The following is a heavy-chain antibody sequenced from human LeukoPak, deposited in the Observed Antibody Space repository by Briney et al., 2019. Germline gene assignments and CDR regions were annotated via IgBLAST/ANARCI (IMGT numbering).Heavy chain of an antibody. V-gene: IGHV1-46*01. D-gene: IGHD2/OR15-2a*01. Sequence: ASVTVSCKASGYTFTNYFMHWVRQAPGQGLEWMGVINPTGGGTTYAQRFQGGVTMTRDTSTSTVHMELSSLRSEDTAVYYCARGQNKCLGHWGQGTLVTVSS. CDR3: ARGQNKCLGH. J-gene: IGHJ4*02. CDR2: INPTGGGT. CDR1: GYTFTNYF.